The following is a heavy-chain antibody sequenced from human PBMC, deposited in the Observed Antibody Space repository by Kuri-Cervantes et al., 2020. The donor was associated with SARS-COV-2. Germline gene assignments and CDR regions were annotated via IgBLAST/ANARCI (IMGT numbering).Heavy chain of an antibody. V-gene: IGHV2-70*04. J-gene: IGHJ4*02. CDR2: IDWDDDK. D-gene: IGHD6-13*01. CDR3: ARSRIAAAGIFDY. CDR1: GFSLNNAKMG. Sequence: SGPTLVKPTQTLTLTCTVSGFSLNNAKMGVSWIRQPPGKALEWLARIDWDDDKFYSTSLKTRLTISKDTSKNQVVLTMTNMDPVDTATYYCARSRIAAAGIFDYWGQGTLVTVSS.